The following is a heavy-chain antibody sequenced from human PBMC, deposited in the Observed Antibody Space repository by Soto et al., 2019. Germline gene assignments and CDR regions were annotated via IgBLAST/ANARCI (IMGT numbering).Heavy chain of an antibody. J-gene: IGHJ4*02. Sequence: QITLKESGPTLVKPTQTLTLTCTFSGFSFDTSEVGVGWIRQPPGKALEWLALVYRDNDKRYNPSLRSRLTITRDTAKDKVVLTLTNRDPGDTATDYCAYRRAARAAPRTHGPDGVCFRAGVIYWGQGILVTVSS. D-gene: IGHD2-8*01. CDR3: AYRRAARAAPRTHGPDGVCFRAGVIY. CDR1: GFSFDTSEVG. CDR2: VYRDNDK. V-gene: IGHV2-5*02.